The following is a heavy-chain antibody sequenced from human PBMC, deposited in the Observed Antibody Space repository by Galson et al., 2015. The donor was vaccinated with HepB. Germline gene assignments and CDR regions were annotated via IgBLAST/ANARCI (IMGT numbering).Heavy chain of an antibody. CDR3: VRDWPDSFHH. CDR1: GFTFRNYS. J-gene: IGHJ1*01. CDR2: INSRGNNP. V-gene: IGHV3-48*02. Sequence: SLKLSCAASGFTFRNYSMNWVRQTPGKGLEWISYINSRGNNPYYADSVKGRFNISRDNANNSLYLQMNSLRNEDTAVYYCVRDWPDSFHHWGQGSLVTVSS.